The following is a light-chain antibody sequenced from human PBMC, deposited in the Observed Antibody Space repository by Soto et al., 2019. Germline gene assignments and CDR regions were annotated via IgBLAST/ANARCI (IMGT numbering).Light chain of an antibody. CDR1: SSNIGSNS. Sequence: QSVLTQPPSASGTPGQRVIISCSGSSSNIGSNSVSWYLQLPVTAPKLLIYSNNQRPSGVPDRYSGSKSGTSASLAISGLQSEDEADYYCASWDDSHWVFGGGTQLTVL. CDR2: SNN. J-gene: IGLJ3*02. V-gene: IGLV1-44*01. CDR3: ASWDDSHWV.